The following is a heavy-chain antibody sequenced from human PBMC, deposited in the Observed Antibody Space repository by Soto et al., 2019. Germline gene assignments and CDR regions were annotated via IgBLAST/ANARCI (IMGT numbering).Heavy chain of an antibody. CDR3: ARDSSTSQNINYYYGMDV. D-gene: IGHD2-2*01. V-gene: IGHV4-61*01. CDR1: GGSVSSGSYY. CDR2: IYYSGST. J-gene: IGHJ6*02. Sequence: QVQLQESGPGLVKPSETLSLTCTVSGGSVSSGSYYWSWIRRPPGKGLEWIGYIYYSGSTNYNPSLKSRVSISIDTSKNQFSLKVTSVTAADTAVYFCARDSSTSQNINYYYGMDVWGPGTTVTVSS.